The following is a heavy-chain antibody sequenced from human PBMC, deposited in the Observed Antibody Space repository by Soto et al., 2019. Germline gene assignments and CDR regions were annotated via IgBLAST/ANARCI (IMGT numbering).Heavy chain of an antibody. CDR1: GGSFSPYH. V-gene: IGHV4-34*01. CDR2: IDHTGRT. CDR3: ARSMNDHNHHHWGFDS. J-gene: IGHJ5*01. D-gene: IGHD7-27*01. Sequence: PAETLSLTCAVYGGSFSPYHWIWIRQAPGKRLEWIGEIDHTGRTNYNPSVKGRVTMSVDTSKNQFSLNLRSVTAADTAVYFCARSMNDHNHHHWGFDSWGQGTLVTVSS.